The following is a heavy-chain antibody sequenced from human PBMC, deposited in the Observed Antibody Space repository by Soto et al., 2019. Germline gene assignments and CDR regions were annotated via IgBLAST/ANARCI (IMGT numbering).Heavy chain of an antibody. D-gene: IGHD2-2*02. J-gene: IGHJ6*02. CDR1: GYTFAAYY. V-gene: IGHV1-2*02. Sequence: GASVKVSCKASGYTFAAYYMHWVRQAPGQGLEWMGWINPSNGVTKYAQKFQGRVTVTRDLSTSTAYMELISLSSDDTAVYYCARSLAEGYCVITGCFTRPLNGVDVWGQGTTVTVS. CDR2: INPSNGVT. CDR3: ARSLAEGYCVITGCFTRPLNGVDV.